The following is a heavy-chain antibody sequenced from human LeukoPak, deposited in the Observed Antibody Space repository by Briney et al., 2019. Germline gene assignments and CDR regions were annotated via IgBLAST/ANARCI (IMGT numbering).Heavy chain of an antibody. CDR3: ARDSAVAGYLDY. D-gene: IGHD6-19*01. J-gene: IGHJ4*02. CDR1: GGSISHYY. CDR2: IYYSGST. Sequence: SETLSLTCIVSGGSISHYYWSLIRQPPGKGLEWIGYIYYSGSTKYNPSLKSRVTISVDTSKNQFSLKLSSVTTADTAVYYCARDSAVAGYLDYWGQGTLVTVSS. V-gene: IGHV4-59*01.